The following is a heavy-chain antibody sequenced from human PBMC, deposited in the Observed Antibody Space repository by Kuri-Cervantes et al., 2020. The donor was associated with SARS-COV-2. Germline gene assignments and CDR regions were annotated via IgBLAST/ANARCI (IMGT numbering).Heavy chain of an antibody. Sequence: GGSLRLSCAASGFTFSSYSMNWVRQAPGKGLEWVSYISSSSSTIYYADSVKGRFTISRDNAKNSLYLQMNSLRAEDTAVYYCTTDGGLGYCSSTSCYPFDYWGQGTLVTVSS. CDR2: ISSSSSTI. D-gene: IGHD2-2*01. CDR3: TTDGGLGYCSSTSCYPFDY. V-gene: IGHV3-48*01. J-gene: IGHJ4*02. CDR1: GFTFSSYS.